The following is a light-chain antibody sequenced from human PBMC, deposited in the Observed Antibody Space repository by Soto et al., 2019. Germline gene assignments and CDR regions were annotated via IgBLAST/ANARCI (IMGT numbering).Light chain of an antibody. CDR3: CSYAGSDTYV. CDR2: DVT. J-gene: IGLJ1*01. V-gene: IGLV2-11*01. Sequence: LTQPRSGAGSPGQSVTISYNGTSSDVGGYNFVSWYQHPPGKAPKLMLYDVTNRPSGVPDRFSGSKSDNTASLTISGLQAEDEADYYCCSYAGSDTYVFGTGTKVTVL. CDR1: SSDVGGYNF.